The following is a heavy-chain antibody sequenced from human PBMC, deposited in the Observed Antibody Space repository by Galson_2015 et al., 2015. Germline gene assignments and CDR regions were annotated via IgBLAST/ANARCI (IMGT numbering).Heavy chain of an antibody. CDR1: GYTFTSYA. CDR3: ARVPEDYYDSSGYYFFDY. J-gene: IGHJ4*02. D-gene: IGHD3-22*01. V-gene: IGHV7-4-1*02. CDR2: INTKTGNP. Sequence: SVKVSCKASGYTFTSYAMNWVRQAPGQGLEWMGWINTKTGNPTYAQGFTGRYVFSLDTSVSTAYLRISSLKAEDTAVYYCARVPEDYYDSSGYYFFDYWGQGTLVTVSS.